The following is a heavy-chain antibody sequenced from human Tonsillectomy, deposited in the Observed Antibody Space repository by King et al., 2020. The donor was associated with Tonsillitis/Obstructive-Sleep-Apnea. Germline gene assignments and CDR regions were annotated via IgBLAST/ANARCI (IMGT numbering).Heavy chain of an antibody. CDR1: GFSLSTSGVG. V-gene: IGHV2-5*02. J-gene: IGHJ4*02. CDR3: AHREARKMTFDY. CDR2: IYWDDDK. D-gene: IGHD1-26*01. Sequence: ITLQESGPTLVKPPQTLTLTCTFSGFSLSTSGVGVGWIRQPPGQALEWLALIYWDDDKRYSPSLKSRLTITKDTSKNQVVLTMTNMDPVDTATYYCAHREARKMTFDYWGQGTLVTVSS.